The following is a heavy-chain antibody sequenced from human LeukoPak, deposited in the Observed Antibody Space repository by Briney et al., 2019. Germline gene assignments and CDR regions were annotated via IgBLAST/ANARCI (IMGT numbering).Heavy chain of an antibody. Sequence: ASVKVSCKASGYTFTSYYMHWVRQAPGEGLEWMGIINPTGGSTSYAQKFQGRVTMTRDTSISTAYMELSRLRSDDTAVYYCARYCSGGSCYHTTLDYWGQGTLVTVSS. J-gene: IGHJ4*02. CDR1: GYTFTSYY. V-gene: IGHV1-46*01. CDR3: ARYCSGGSCYHTTLDY. CDR2: INPTGGST. D-gene: IGHD2-15*01.